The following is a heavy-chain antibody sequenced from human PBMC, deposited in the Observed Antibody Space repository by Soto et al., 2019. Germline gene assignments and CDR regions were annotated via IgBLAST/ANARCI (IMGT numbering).Heavy chain of an antibody. D-gene: IGHD3-16*02. CDR2: ISGSGGST. CDR1: GVTFSSYA. J-gene: IGHJ4*02. Sequence: GSLLHSCGAAGVTFSSYAMIWVRQAPGKGLEWVSAISGSGGSTYYADSVKGRFTISRDNSKNTLYLQMNSLRAEDTAVYYCAKEGDQVALYVWGSYRYTDNSYFDYWGQGTLVPSPQ. V-gene: IGHV3-23*01. CDR3: AKEGDQVALYVWGSYRYTDNSYFDY.